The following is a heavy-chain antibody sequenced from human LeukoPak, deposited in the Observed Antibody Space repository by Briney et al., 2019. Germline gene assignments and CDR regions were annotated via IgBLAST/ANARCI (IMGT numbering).Heavy chain of an antibody. D-gene: IGHD3-10*01. Sequence: SETLSLTCAVYGGSFSGYYWSWLRQPPGKGLEWIGEINHSGSTNYNPSLKSRVTISVDTSKNQFSLKLSSVTAADTAVYYCARGSVYGYSDYWGQGTLVTVSS. CDR2: INHSGST. CDR3: ARGSVYGYSDY. J-gene: IGHJ4*02. CDR1: GGSFSGYY. V-gene: IGHV4-34*01.